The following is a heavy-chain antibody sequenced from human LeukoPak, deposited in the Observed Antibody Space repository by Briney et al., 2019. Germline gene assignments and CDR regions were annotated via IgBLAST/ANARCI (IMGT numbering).Heavy chain of an antibody. J-gene: IGHJ4*02. V-gene: IGHV3-66*01. Sequence: GVSLRLSCAASGFTFSSYAMSWVRQAPGKGLEWVSVIYSGGSTYYADSVKGRFTISRDNPKNTLYLQMNSLRAEDTAVYYCARDQRGQQLGFDYWGQGTLVTVSS. D-gene: IGHD6-13*01. CDR2: IYSGGST. CDR1: GFTFSSYA. CDR3: ARDQRGQQLGFDY.